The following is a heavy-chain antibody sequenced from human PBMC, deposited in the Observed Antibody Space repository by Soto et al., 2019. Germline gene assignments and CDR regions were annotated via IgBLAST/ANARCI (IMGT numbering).Heavy chain of an antibody. CDR3: AHRVLRTVFGVVTTTASYFDF. D-gene: IGHD3-3*01. CDR2: IYWDDDK. J-gene: IGHJ4*02. CDR1: GFSLTTSGVG. Sequence: QITLNESGPAQVKPRQTLTLTCTFSGFSLTTSGVGVGWIRQSPGRAPEWLALIYWDDDKRYSPSLNSRLTITKDASKNQVVMTIADLDPADTATYYCAHRVLRTVFGVVTTTASYFDFWGQGTPVAVSS. V-gene: IGHV2-5*02.